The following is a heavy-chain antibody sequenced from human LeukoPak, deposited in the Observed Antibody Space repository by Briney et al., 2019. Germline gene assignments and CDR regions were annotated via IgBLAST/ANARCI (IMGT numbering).Heavy chain of an antibody. V-gene: IGHV4-61*03. J-gene: IGHJ4*02. Sequence: PSETLSLTCIVSGDSVSNGNYYWSWLRQPPGKAQEWIGYIYYTGSTYYNPSLEGRVTISVDTSRNHFSVKLNSVTAADTAVYYCARSQNYYGSGDYWSQGTLVTVSS. D-gene: IGHD3-10*01. CDR2: IYYTGST. CDR3: ARSQNYYGSGDY. CDR1: GDSVSNGNYY.